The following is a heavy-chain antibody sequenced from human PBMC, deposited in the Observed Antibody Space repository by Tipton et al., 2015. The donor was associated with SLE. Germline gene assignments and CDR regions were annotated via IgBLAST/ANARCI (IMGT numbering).Heavy chain of an antibody. CDR2: IYYSGGT. J-gene: IGHJ3*02. Sequence: TLSLTCTVSGGSISSSSYYWGWFRQPPGKGLEWIGSIYYSGGTNYNPSLKSRDPISVDTSKNQFSLNLTSVTAADTAVYYCARASGIAAAEAFDIWGQGTMVTVSS. CDR3: ARASGIAAAEAFDI. V-gene: IGHV4-39*07. CDR1: GGSISSSSYY. D-gene: IGHD6-13*01.